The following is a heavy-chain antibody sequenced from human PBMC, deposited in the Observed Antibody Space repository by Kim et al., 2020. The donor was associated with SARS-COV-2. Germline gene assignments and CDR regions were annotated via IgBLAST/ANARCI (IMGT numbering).Heavy chain of an antibody. CDR1: GYTLTELS. Sequence: ASVKVSCKVSGYTLTELSMHWVRQAPGKGLAWMGGFDPEDGETIYAQKFQGRVTMTEDTSTDTAYMELSSLRSEDTAVYYCATNGWSYGDYAYWGQGTLVTVSS. D-gene: IGHD4-17*01. CDR2: FDPEDGET. V-gene: IGHV1-24*01. J-gene: IGHJ4*02. CDR3: ATNGWSYGDYAY.